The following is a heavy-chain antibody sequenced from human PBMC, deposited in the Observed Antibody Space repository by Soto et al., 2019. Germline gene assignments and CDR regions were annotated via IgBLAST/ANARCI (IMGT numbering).Heavy chain of an antibody. V-gene: IGHV4-31*03. D-gene: IGHD2-2*01. Sequence: QVQLQESGPGLVKPSQTLSLTCTVSGGSISSGGYYWSWIRQHPGKGLEWIGYIYYSGSTYYNPSLKSRVTISVDTSKNQFSLKLSSVTAADTAVYYCARETVVVPAARHPVDYWGQGTLVTVSS. CDR1: GGSISSGGYY. CDR2: IYYSGST. J-gene: IGHJ4*02. CDR3: ARETVVVPAARHPVDY.